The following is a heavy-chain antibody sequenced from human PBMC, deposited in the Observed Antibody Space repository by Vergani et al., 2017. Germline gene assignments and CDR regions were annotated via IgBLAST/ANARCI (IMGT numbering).Heavy chain of an antibody. J-gene: IGHJ4*02. CDR3: ARDVGNNVDF. CDR2: ISSTSRTI. D-gene: IGHD1/OR15-1a*01. CDR1: GFPFSNYA. V-gene: IGHV3-48*02. Sequence: EVKLVESGGDLVQPGGSLRLSCAASGFPFSNYAMNLVRRTPGKGLEWVSHISSTSRTIYYAASVKGRFTISRDNAKNSLYLQMHSLRDDDTARYYCARDVGNNVDFWGKGTLVTVSS.